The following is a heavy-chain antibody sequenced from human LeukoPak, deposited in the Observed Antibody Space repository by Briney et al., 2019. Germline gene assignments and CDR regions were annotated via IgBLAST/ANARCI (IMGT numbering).Heavy chain of an antibody. CDR2: INHSGST. J-gene: IGHJ5*02. CDR1: GGSFSGYY. D-gene: IGHD2-8*01. V-gene: IGHV4-34*01. CDR3: ARPRSRVSWFDP. Sequence: PSETLSLTCAVYGGSFSGYYWSWIRQPPGKGLEWIGEINHSGSTNYNPSLKSRVTISVDTSKNQFSLKLSSVTAADTAVYYCARPRSRVSWFDPWGQGTLVTASS.